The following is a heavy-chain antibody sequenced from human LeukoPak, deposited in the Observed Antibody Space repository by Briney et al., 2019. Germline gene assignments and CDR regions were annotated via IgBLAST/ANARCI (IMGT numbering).Heavy chain of an antibody. CDR1: GYTFTSYD. J-gene: IGHJ5*02. CDR3: ARGLGYCSSTSCYRWFDP. Sequence: ASVKVSCKASGYTFTSYDINWVRQATGQGLEWMGWMNPNSGNTGYAQKFQGRVTMTRSTSISTAYMELSSLRSEDTAVYYCARGLGYCSSTSCYRWFDPWGQGTLVTVSS. CDR2: MNPNSGNT. V-gene: IGHV1-8*01. D-gene: IGHD2-2*01.